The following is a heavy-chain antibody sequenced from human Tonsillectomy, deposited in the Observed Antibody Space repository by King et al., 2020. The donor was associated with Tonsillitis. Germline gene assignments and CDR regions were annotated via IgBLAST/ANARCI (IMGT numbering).Heavy chain of an antibody. V-gene: IGHV4-59*01. CDR3: ARGSLGDSHPDY. Sequence: VQLVESGPGLVKPSETLSLTCTVSGDPMANYYWTWIRQPPGKGLEWIGHIYYSGHANYSPSLKSRVAILVDKSKNQFSLRLISVTASDMGVYFCARGSLGDSHPDYWGRGTLVTVSS. CDR2: IYYSGHA. CDR1: GDPMANYY. D-gene: IGHD4-17*01. J-gene: IGHJ4*02.